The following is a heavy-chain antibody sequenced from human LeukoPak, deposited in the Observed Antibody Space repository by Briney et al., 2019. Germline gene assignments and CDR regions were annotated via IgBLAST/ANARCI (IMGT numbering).Heavy chain of an antibody. CDR2: IFDSGT. Sequence: SETLSLNCTVSGGPLRSYYWSWIRQSPGKGLEWLGYIFDSGTNYNPSVKSRVIISGDTSRNQVSLILTSVTAADTAVFFCARGGGFGKAGFDYWGQGILVTVS. CDR3: ARGGGFGKAGFDY. J-gene: IGHJ4*02. D-gene: IGHD3-10*01. CDR1: GGPLRSYY. V-gene: IGHV4-59*01.